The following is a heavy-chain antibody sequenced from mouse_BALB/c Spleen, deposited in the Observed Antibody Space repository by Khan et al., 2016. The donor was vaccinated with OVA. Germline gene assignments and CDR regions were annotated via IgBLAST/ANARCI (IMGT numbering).Heavy chain of an antibody. CDR1: GYTFTSYY. D-gene: IGHD2-2*01. CDR3: TSSGYGSFAY. Sequence: VQLQESGAELVKPGASVRLSCKASGYTFTSYYLYWVKQRPGQGLEWIGDINPSNGGTNYNEKFKSKATLTVDKSSSTAYIKLNSLTSEDSAVYYCTSSGYGSFAYWGQGTLVTVSA. V-gene: IGHV1S81*02. J-gene: IGHJ3*01. CDR2: INPSNGGT.